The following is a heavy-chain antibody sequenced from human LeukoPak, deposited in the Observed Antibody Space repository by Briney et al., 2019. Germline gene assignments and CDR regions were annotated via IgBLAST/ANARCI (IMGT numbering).Heavy chain of an antibody. Sequence: SGTLSLTCAVSGGSISSGGYSWSWIRQPPGKALEWIGYIYHSGSTYYNPSLKSRVTISVDRSKNQFSLKLSSVTAADTAVYYCAGGYGDLYFDYWGQGTLVTVSS. CDR2: IYHSGST. CDR1: GGSISSGGYS. D-gene: IGHD7-27*01. J-gene: IGHJ4*02. V-gene: IGHV4-30-2*01. CDR3: AGGYGDLYFDY.